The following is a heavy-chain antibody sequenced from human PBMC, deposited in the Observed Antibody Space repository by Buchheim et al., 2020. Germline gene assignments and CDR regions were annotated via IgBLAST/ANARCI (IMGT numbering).Heavy chain of an antibody. CDR2: ISGGGANT. V-gene: IGHV3-23*01. CDR3: GNPWTSTWYLTNLDY. J-gene: IGHJ4*02. D-gene: IGHD6-13*01. CDR1: GFTFSTYA. Sequence: EVQLLESGGGLVQPGGSLRLSCAASGFTFSTYAMSWVRQAPGKGLEWVSAISGGGANTYYAESVKGRFTISRDNSQNTLYLRMNSLRAEDTALYYCGNPWTSTWYLTNLDYWGQGTL.